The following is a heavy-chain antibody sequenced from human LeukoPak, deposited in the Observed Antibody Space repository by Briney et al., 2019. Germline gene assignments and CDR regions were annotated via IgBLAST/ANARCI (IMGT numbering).Heavy chain of an antibody. Sequence: SCKASGGTFSSYAISWVRQAPGRGLEWVSYIGGGSSAIYYADSVKSRFTISRDNAKNSLYLQMNSLRAEDTAVYYCARDFGKSYGMDVWGQGTTVTVSS. J-gene: IGHJ6*02. V-gene: IGHV3-48*04. CDR3: ARDFGKSYGMDV. CDR1: GGTFSSYA. CDR2: IGGGSSAI. D-gene: IGHD3-3*01.